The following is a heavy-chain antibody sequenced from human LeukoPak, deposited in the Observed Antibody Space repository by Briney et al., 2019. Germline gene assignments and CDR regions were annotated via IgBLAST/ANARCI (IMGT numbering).Heavy chain of an antibody. CDR3: AREAEMNWFDP. Sequence: ASVEVSCKASGGTFSSYAISWVRQAPGQGLEWMGRIIPIFGTANYAQKFQGRVTITTDESTSTAYMELSSLRSEDTAVYYCAREAEMNWFDPWGQGTLVTVSS. CDR2: IIPIFGTA. J-gene: IGHJ5*02. CDR1: GGTFSSYA. V-gene: IGHV1-69*05.